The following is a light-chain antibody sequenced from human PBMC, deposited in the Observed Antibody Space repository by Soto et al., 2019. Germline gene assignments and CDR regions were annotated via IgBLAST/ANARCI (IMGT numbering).Light chain of an antibody. CDR1: SIGTKD. CDR2: RNI. V-gene: IGLV3-9*01. Sequence: SYELTQPLSVSVALGQTARFTCEGNSIGTKDVQWFQQKPGQAPVLVIYRNINRPSGIPERFSGSNSGNTATLIISRAQAGDESDYYCQVWDGSTYVFGPGTKVTVL. CDR3: QVWDGSTYV. J-gene: IGLJ1*01.